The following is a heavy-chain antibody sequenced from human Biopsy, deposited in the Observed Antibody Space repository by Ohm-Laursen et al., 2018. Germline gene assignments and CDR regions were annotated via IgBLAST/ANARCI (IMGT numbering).Heavy chain of an antibody. CDR3: ARSLWPEDY. CDR2: INQDGSVK. CDR1: GFTFSSYY. D-gene: IGHD2-21*01. V-gene: IGHV3-7*01. Sequence: PLRLSCAAFGFTFSSYYMSWVRLAPGKGLEWVANINQDGSVKNYVDSVKGRFTISRDNAENSVYLQMSSLRSEDTAVYYCARSLWPEDYWGQGTLVTVSS. J-gene: IGHJ4*02.